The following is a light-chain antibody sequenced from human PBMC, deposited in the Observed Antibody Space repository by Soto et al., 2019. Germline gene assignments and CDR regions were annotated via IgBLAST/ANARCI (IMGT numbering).Light chain of an antibody. CDR1: QSVSNNY. V-gene: IGKV3-20*01. CDR2: GAS. CDR3: QQYGSSGT. J-gene: IGKJ1*01. Sequence: EIVFTQSPGTLSLSPGERATLSCRASQSVSNNYLAWYQQKPGQAPGLLIYGASNRATGIPDRFSGSGSGTDFTLTISRLEPEDFAVYYCQQYGSSGTFGQGTKVDSK.